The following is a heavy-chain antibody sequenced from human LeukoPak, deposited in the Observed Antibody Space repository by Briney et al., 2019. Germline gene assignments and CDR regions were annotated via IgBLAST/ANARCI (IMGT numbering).Heavy chain of an antibody. J-gene: IGHJ4*02. CDR3: ARVQGGDLDH. CDR2: IYYSGST. V-gene: IGHV4-59*01. Sequence: SETLSLTCTVSGGSISSYYWSWIRQPPGKGLGWIGYIYYSGSTNYNPSLKSRVTISVDTSKNQFSLKLSSVTAADTAVYYCARVQGGDLDHWGQGTLVTVSS. CDR1: GGSISSYY. D-gene: IGHD2-21*02.